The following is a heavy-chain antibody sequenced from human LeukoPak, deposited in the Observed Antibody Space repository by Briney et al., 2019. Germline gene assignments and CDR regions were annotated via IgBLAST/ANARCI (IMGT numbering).Heavy chain of an antibody. CDR1: GLTFSSYA. V-gene: IGHV3-23*01. CDR3: AKAYDSSGVDY. Sequence: PGGSLRLSLAAPGLTFSSYAMSCVRQAPGEGVECVSTISGSGGSTYYADYVNGRFTISRDNSKNTMYLQMNSLRAEDTAVYYCAKAYDSSGVDYWGQGPLVTVSS. D-gene: IGHD3-22*01. CDR2: ISGSGGST. J-gene: IGHJ4*02.